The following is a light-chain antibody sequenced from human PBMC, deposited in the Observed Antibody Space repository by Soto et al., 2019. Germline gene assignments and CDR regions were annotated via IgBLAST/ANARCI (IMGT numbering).Light chain of an antibody. CDR2: GAP. CDR3: QQYNNWPWT. Sequence: DIVKTSSPATLSENTGERATLSCRASQSVSSNLAWYQQKPGQAPRLLIYGAPTRATGIPARFSGSGSGTEFTLTLSSLQSEDFAVYYCQQYNNWPWTFGQGTKV. CDR1: QSVSSN. V-gene: IGKV3-15*01. J-gene: IGKJ1*01.